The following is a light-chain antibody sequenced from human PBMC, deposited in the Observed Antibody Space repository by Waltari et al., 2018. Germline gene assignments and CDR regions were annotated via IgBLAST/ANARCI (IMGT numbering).Light chain of an antibody. CDR2: DNN. J-gene: IGLJ2*01. V-gene: IGLV1-51*01. Sequence: QSVLTQPPSVSAAPGQKVPISCSGSSSNLGNNYVPWYQQLPGTAPKLLIYDNNKRPSGIPDRFSGSKSGTSATLGITGLQTGDEADYYCGTWDSSLSGVVFGGGTKLTVL. CDR3: GTWDSSLSGVV. CDR1: SSNLGNNY.